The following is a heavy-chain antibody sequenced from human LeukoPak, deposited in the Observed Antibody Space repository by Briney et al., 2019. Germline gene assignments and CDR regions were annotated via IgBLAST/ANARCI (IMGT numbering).Heavy chain of an antibody. J-gene: IGHJ6*02. Sequence: KTSETLSLTCTVSGGSISSYYWSWIRQPPGKGLEWIGYIYYSGSTNYNPSLKSRVTISVDTSKNQFSLKLSSVTAADTAVYYCASSNWNDQSDDYYYYGMDVWGQGTTVTVSS. CDR1: GGSISSYY. CDR3: ASSNWNDQSDDYYYYGMDV. D-gene: IGHD1-20*01. V-gene: IGHV4-59*01. CDR2: IYYSGST.